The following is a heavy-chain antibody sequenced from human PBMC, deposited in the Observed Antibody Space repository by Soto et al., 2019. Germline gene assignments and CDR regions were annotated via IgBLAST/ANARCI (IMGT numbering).Heavy chain of an antibody. D-gene: IGHD3-10*01. CDR1: GFAVSSNY. CDR2: LYTGGST. V-gene: IGHV3-53*05. Sequence: EVQLVETGGGLVQPGGSLRLSCAASGFAVSSNYMNWVRQAPGKGLEWVSVLYTGGSTHYAGSVKGRFTISRDSFQNTLYRQMNSLRGEDTAVYYCARDGPGFGDAFDIWGQGTMVTVSA. CDR3: ARDGPGFGDAFDI. J-gene: IGHJ3*02.